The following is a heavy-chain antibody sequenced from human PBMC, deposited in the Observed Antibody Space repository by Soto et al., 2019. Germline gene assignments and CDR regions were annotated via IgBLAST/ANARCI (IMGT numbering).Heavy chain of an antibody. CDR1: GFTFSDYY. CDR2: IRSSGRTI. CDR3: ARAPPYYYSSCYYSGFEDFHH. V-gene: IGHV3-11*01. Sequence: QVQLVASGGGLVKPGGSLRLSCAASGFTFSDYYMSWIRQAPGKGLEWVSYIRSSGRTIYYADSVKGRFTICRDNAKNSLYPQMNSLRAEDTAVYYCARAPPYYYSSCYYSGFEDFHHWCQGTLGTVSS. J-gene: IGHJ1*01. D-gene: IGHD3-22*01.